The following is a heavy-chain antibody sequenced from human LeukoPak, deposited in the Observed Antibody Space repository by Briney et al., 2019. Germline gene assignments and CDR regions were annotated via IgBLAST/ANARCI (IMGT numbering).Heavy chain of an antibody. J-gene: IGHJ4*02. V-gene: IGHV1-8*01. CDR3: ARGRYGSSTSCYNY. D-gene: IGHD2-2*02. CDR2: MNPNSGNT. CDR1: GYTFTSYD. Sequence: ASVKVSCKASGYTFTSYDINWVRQATGQGLEWMGWMNPNSGNTGYAQKFQGRVTMTRNNSISTAYMELSSLRSEDTAVYYCARGRYGSSTSCYNYWGQGTLVTVSS.